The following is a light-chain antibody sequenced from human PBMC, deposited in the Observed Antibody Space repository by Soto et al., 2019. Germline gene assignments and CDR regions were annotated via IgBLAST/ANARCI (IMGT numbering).Light chain of an antibody. CDR2: GAS. CDR1: QSVSSN. Sequence: EIVMTQSPATLSVSPGERATLSCRASQSVSSNLAWYQQKPGQAPSLLIYGASTRATGIPARFSGSGSGTEFTLTVTSLQSEDFAVYYCQQYDNWPQMFGQGTKVEIK. CDR3: QQYDNWPQM. J-gene: IGKJ1*01. V-gene: IGKV3-15*01.